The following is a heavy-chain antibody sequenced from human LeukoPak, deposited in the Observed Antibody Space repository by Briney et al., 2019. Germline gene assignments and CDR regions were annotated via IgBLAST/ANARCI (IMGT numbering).Heavy chain of an antibody. J-gene: IGHJ6*02. CDR1: GYTFTGYY. V-gene: IGHV1-2*06. CDR3: ARDLEATIFGNYCYYGMDV. Sequence: ASVKVSCKASGYTFTGYYMHWVRQAPGQGLEWMGRINPNSGGTNYAQKFQGRVTMTRDTSTSTVYMELSSLRSEDTAVYYCARDLEATIFGNYCYYGMDVWGQGTTVTVSS. CDR2: INPNSGGT. D-gene: IGHD3-3*01.